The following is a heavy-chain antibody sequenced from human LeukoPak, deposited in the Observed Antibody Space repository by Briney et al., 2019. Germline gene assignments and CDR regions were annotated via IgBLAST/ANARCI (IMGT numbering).Heavy chain of an antibody. CDR3: ARGCPNALDYYYLDY. J-gene: IGHJ4*02. CDR2: VNHSGST. V-gene: IGHV4-39*07. D-gene: IGHD4/OR15-4a*01. Sequence: SETLSLTCTVSGGSISSSSYYWGWIRQPPGKGLEWIGEVNHSGSTNYNPSLKSRVTISVDTSKNQFSLKLSSVTAADTAMYYCARGCPNALDYYYLDYWGQGNLVTVSS. CDR1: GGSISSSSYY.